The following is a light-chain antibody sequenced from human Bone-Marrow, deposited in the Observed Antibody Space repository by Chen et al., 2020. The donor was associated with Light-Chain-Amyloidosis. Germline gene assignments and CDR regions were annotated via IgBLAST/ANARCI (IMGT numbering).Light chain of an antibody. V-gene: IGLV3-21*02. Sequence: SYVLTQPSSVSVAPGQTATIACGGNNIGSTSVHWYKQPPGQAPLLVVYADSDRPSGIPERLAGSNSGNTANRSISRVEAGDEADYYGQVWDRSSDRPVFGGGTKLTVL. CDR1: NIGSTS. J-gene: IGLJ3*02. CDR2: ADS. CDR3: QVWDRSSDRPV.